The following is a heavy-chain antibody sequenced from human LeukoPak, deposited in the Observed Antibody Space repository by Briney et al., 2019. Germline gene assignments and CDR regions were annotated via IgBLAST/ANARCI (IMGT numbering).Heavy chain of an antibody. Sequence: GGSLRLSCAASGFTFSSYGMHWVRQAPGKGLEWVAVISYDGSNKYYADSVKGRFTISRDNSKNTLYLQMNSPTAGGTAVYYRAKDFGPPRYLPGDHHYPGMDGGGQGTTVTVPS. D-gene: IGHD7-27*01. CDR1: GFTFSSYG. CDR3: AKDFGPPRYLPGDHHYPGMDG. V-gene: IGHV3-30*18. CDR2: ISYDGSNK. J-gene: IGHJ6*02.